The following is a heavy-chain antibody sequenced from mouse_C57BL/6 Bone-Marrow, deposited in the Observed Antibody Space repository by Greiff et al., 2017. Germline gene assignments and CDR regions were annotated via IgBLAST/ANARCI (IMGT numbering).Heavy chain of an antibody. CDR2: IDPSDSYT. J-gene: IGHJ2*01. V-gene: IGHV1-50*01. CDR1: GYTFTSYW. CDR3: ARIYYGPDY. Sequence: QVQLQQPGAELVKPGASVKLSCKASGYTFTSYWMQWVKQRPGQGLEWIGEIDPSDSYTNYNQKFKGKATLTVDTSSSTAYMQLSSLTSEDSAVYDCARIYYGPDYWGQGTTLTVSS. D-gene: IGHD2-1*01.